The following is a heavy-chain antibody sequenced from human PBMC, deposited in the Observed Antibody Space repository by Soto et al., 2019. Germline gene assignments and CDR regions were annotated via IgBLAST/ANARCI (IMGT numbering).Heavy chain of an antibody. V-gene: IGHV4-39*01. CDR3: ARHARTESPVSIFGVVILDY. J-gene: IGHJ4*02. Sequence: PSETLSLTCTVSGGSISSSSYYWGWLRQPPGKGLEWIGSIYYSGSTYYNPSLKSRVTISVDTSKNQFSLKLSSVTAADTAVYYCARHARTESPVSIFGVVILDYWGQGTLVTVSS. CDR2: IYYSGST. CDR1: GGSISSSSYY. D-gene: IGHD3-3*01.